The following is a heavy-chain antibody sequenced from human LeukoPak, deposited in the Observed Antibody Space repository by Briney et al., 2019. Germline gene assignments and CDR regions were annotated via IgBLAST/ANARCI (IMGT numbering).Heavy chain of an antibody. V-gene: IGHV3-23*01. CDR2: ISGSGGST. CDR3: AKERLGCSGGICYSSPFDY. J-gene: IGHJ4*02. Sequence: GRSLRLSCAASGFTFSSYAMHWVRQAPGKGLEWVAGISGSGGSTDYADSVKGRFTISRDKSKNTLYLQMNSLRAEDTAVYYCAKERLGCSGGICYSSPFDYWGQGTLVTVSS. D-gene: IGHD2-15*01. CDR1: GFTFSSYA.